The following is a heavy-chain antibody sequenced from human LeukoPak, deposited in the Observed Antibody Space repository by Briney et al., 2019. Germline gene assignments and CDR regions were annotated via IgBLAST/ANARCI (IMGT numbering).Heavy chain of an antibody. Sequence: PGWSLRLSCAASGSIVSSNYMSWVRQAPGKGLEWVSSIYIHGTTHYADSVKGRVTISRDKSTNTLYLEMNSLRAEDTAVYYCARMYGSGQYYFDSWGQGTLVTVSS. CDR2: IYIHGTT. CDR3: ARMYGSGQYYFDS. V-gene: IGHV3-53*01. D-gene: IGHD3-10*01. CDR1: GSIVSSNY. J-gene: IGHJ4*02.